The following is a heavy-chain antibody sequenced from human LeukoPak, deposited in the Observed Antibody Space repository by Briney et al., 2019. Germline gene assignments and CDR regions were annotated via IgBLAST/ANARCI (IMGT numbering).Heavy chain of an antibody. CDR2: IGRNTSFI. V-gene: IGHV3-21*05. J-gene: IGHJ4*02. CDR1: GFTFSSYS. D-gene: IGHD3-16*01. Sequence: AGGSLRLSCAASGFTFSSYSVNWVRQAPGKGLEWVSYIGRNTSFIYYADSVQGRFTISRDNAKNSLYLQMNSLRPEDTAVYFCARDQWGIRCLDYWGQGALVTVSS. CDR3: ARDQWGIRCLDY.